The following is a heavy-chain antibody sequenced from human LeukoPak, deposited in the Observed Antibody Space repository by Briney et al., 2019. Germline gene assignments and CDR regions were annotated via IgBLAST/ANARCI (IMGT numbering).Heavy chain of an antibody. V-gene: IGHV3-30*18. CDR2: ISYDGSNK. J-gene: IGHJ4*02. Sequence: GGSLRLSCAASGFTFSSYGMHWVRQAPGKGLEWVAVISYDGSNKYYADSVKGRFTISRDNSKNTLYLQMNSLRAEDTAVYYCAKDRTVYYYDSSGYPTGFDYWGQGTLVTVSS. D-gene: IGHD3-22*01. CDR3: AKDRTVYYYDSSGYPTGFDY. CDR1: GFTFSSYG.